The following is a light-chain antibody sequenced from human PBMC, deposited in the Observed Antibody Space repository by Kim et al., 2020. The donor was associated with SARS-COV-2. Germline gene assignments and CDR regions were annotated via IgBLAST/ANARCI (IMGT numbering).Light chain of an antibody. J-gene: IGKJ2*03. CDR1: QTIVNNSNNKNY. Sequence: RATINCKSSQTIVNNSNNKNYLACYQQKPRQPPTFLIYWASTREAGVPDRFSGSGSGTDFTLTISSLQAEDVAVYYCHQYDSSPPSFGQGTKLEIK. V-gene: IGKV4-1*01. CDR3: HQYDSSPPS. CDR2: WAS.